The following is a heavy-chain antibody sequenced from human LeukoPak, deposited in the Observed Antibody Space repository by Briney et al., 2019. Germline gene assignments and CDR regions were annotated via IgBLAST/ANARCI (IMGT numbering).Heavy chain of an antibody. Sequence: GGSLRLSCAASGFTFSSYWMSWVRQAPGKGLEWVANIKQDGSEKYYVDSVKGRFTISRDNAKNSLYLQMNSLRAEDTAVYYCARDDYGGNTYFDYWGQGTLVTVSS. CDR2: IKQDGSEK. J-gene: IGHJ4*02. CDR3: ARDDYGGNTYFDY. CDR1: GFTFSSYW. D-gene: IGHD4-23*01. V-gene: IGHV3-7*01.